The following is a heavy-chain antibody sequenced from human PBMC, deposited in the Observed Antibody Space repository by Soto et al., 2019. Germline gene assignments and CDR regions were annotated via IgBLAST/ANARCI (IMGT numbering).Heavy chain of an antibody. CDR2: IKEDGSEK. CDR3: VRGGLGRRRVDY. J-gene: IGHJ4*02. D-gene: IGHD1-26*01. Sequence: EVQLVESGGDLVQPGGSLRLSCAASGFTFSSFWMNWVRQAPGKGLEWVANIKEDGSEKFFVDSLKGRFTISRDNAKNSLYLQMNRLRAPATAVYYCVRGGLGRRRVDYWGQGTLVTVSS. V-gene: IGHV3-7*04. CDR1: GFTFSSFW.